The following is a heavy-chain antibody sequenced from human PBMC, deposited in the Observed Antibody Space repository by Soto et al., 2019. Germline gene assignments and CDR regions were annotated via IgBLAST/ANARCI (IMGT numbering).Heavy chain of an antibody. Sequence: QVQLQESGPGLVKPSETLSLTCTVSGGSISSYYWSWIRQPPGKGLEWIGYIYYSGSTNYNPSLTIRVTISVDTSKNQFSLKLRSVTAADTAVYYCAGTRGYCSGGSCPTVVDYWGQGTLVTVSS. V-gene: IGHV4-59*01. CDR3: AGTRGYCSGGSCPTVVDY. CDR2: IYYSGST. J-gene: IGHJ4*02. D-gene: IGHD2-15*01. CDR1: GGSISSYY.